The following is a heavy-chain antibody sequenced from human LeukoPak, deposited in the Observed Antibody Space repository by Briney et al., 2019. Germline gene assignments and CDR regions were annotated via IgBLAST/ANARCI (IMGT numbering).Heavy chain of an antibody. D-gene: IGHD5-24*01. Sequence: GGSLRLSCVASGFTFSDSWMTWVRQAPGKGLEWVASIKHDEREEYYADSVKGRFSISRDNGKNSLYLQMNSLRGEDTAIYYCTRVGYIDEGIDYWGQGTLVTVSS. J-gene: IGHJ4*02. CDR3: TRVGYIDEGIDY. CDR1: GFTFSDSW. V-gene: IGHV3-7*04. CDR2: IKHDEREE.